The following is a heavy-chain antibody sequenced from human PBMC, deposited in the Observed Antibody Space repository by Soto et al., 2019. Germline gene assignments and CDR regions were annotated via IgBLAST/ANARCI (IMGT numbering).Heavy chain of an antibody. J-gene: IGHJ4*02. CDR1: GFIFSGSA. CDR3: AREAEDLTSNFDY. V-gene: IGHV3-73*02. Sequence: EVQLVESGGGLVQPGGSLKLSCTASGFIFSGSAIHWVRQASGKGLEWVGRIRSRANNYATSSAASVKGRFFFSRDDSKNTAYLQMNTLKTEDTAVYYCAREAEDLTSNFDYWGQGTLVTVSS. CDR2: IRSRANNYAT.